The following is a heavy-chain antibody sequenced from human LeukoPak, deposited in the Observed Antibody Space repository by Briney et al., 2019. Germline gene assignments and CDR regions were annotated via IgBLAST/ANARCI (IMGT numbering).Heavy chain of an antibody. J-gene: IGHJ2*01. V-gene: IGHV5-51*01. D-gene: IGHD3-16*01. CDR3: ARRTAYMEYFDL. CDR2: IYPGDSDT. CDR1: GYRFTTYR. Sequence: GAPLQISFQGSGYRFTTYRIGWVRPIPGTGLEWMGTIYPGDSDTRYSPSFQGQVTISADKSTSIAYLQWSSLKASDTAIYYCARRTAYMEYFDLWGRGTLVTVSS.